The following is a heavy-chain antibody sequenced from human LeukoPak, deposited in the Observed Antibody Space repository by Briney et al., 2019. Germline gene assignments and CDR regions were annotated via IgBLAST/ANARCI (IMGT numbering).Heavy chain of an antibody. D-gene: IGHD3-3*01. CDR2: ISQSGST. V-gene: IGHV4-38-2*02. Sequence: SETLSLTCTVSGYSISSTYHWGWIRQSPGKGLEWIGSISQSGSTYHNPSLKSRVTISVDTSKNQFSLKLNSGTAADTAVYYCARDGYDFWSGGFDPWGQGTLVTVSS. J-gene: IGHJ5*02. CDR3: ARDGYDFWSGGFDP. CDR1: GYSISSTYH.